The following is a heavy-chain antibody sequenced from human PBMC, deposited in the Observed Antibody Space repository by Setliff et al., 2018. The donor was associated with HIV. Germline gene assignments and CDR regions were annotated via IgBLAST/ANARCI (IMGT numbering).Heavy chain of an antibody. CDR2: IKQDGSEK. CDR1: GFTFSRYW. CDR3: ARVYDTSGYSLSIPGY. D-gene: IGHD3-22*01. J-gene: IGHJ4*02. Sequence: PGGSLRLSCAATGFTFSRYWMTWVRQAPGKGLEWVANIKQDGSEKYYVDSVKGRFTISRDNAKNSMYLQMNSPRAEGTALYYCARVYDTSGYSLSIPGYWGQGTLVTVSS. V-gene: IGHV3-7*01.